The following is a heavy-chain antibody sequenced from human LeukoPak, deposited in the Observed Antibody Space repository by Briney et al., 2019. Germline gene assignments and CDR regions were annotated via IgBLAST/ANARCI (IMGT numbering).Heavy chain of an antibody. D-gene: IGHD3-16*01. CDR2: IYSGGST. Sequence: GGSLRLSCAASGFTISSNYMSWVRQAPGKGLEWVSVIYSGGSTYYADSVKGRFTISSDNSKNTLYLQMNSLRAEDTAVYYCARDLGGYYFDYWGQGTLVTVSS. CDR1: GFTISSNY. J-gene: IGHJ4*02. CDR3: ARDLGGYYFDY. V-gene: IGHV3-53*01.